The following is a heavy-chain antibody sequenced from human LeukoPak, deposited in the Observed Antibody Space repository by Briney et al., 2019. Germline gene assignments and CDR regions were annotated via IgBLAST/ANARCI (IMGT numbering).Heavy chain of an antibody. CDR2: INHSGST. D-gene: IGHD3-9*01. CDR1: GGSFSGYY. CDR3: ASSYYDILTGYSGWFDP. Sequence: SETLSLTCAVYGGSFSGYYWSWIRQPPGKGLEWIGEINHSGSTHYNPSLKSRVTISVDTSKNQFSLKLSSVTAADTAVYYCASSYYDILTGYSGWFDPWGQGTLVTVSS. J-gene: IGHJ5*02. V-gene: IGHV4-34*01.